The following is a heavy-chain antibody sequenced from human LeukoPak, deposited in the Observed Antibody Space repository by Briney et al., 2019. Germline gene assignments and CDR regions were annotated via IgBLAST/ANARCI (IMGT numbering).Heavy chain of an antibody. CDR1: GYSISSGYY. D-gene: IGHD4-17*01. J-gene: IGHJ4*02. Sequence: SETLSLTCAVSGYSISSGYYWGWIRQPPGKGLEWIGSIYHSGSTYYNPSLKSRATISVDTSKNQFSLKLSSVTAADTAVYYCARHLGFDYGDYELDYWGQGTLVTVSS. CDR3: ARHLGFDYGDYELDY. V-gene: IGHV4-38-2*01. CDR2: IYHSGST.